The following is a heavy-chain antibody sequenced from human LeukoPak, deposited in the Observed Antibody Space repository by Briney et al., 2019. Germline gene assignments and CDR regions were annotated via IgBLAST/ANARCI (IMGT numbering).Heavy chain of an antibody. D-gene: IGHD3-10*01. V-gene: IGHV3-23*01. CDR1: GFTFSSYA. CDR2: ISGSGGST. CDR3: AKDPIPLLWFGESFDL. J-gene: IGHJ2*01. Sequence: PGGSLRLSCAASGFTFSSYAMSWVRQAPGKGLEWDSAISGSGGSTYYADSVKGRFTISRDNSKNTLYLQMNSLRAEDTAVYYCAKDPIPLLWFGESFDLWGRGTLVTVSS.